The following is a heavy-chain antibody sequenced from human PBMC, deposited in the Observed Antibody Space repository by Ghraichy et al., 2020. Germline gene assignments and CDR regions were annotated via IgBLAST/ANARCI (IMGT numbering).Heavy chain of an antibody. D-gene: IGHD2-15*01. CDR1: GFTFSSYA. J-gene: IGHJ4*02. V-gene: IGHV3-30*04. CDR2: ISYDGSNK. Sequence: GGSLRLSCAASGFTFSSYAMHWVRQAPGKGLEWGAVISYDGSNKYYADSVKGRFTISRDNSKNTLYLQMNSLRAEDTAVYYCARGGVVVVAATPGYFDYWGQGTLVTVSS. CDR3: ARGGVVVVAATPGYFDY.